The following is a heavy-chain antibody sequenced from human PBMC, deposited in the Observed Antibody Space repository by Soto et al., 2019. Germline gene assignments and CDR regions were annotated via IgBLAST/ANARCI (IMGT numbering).Heavy chain of an antibody. J-gene: IGHJ6*02. CDR2: INPNSGGT. V-gene: IGHV1-2*04. CDR1: GYTFIGYY. Sequence: QVQLVQSGAEVKKTGASVKVSCKASGYTFIGYYIHWVRQAPGQGLERMVWINPNSGGTNYAQRFQGLVNMTRDRPISTAYMEPIRLNSYEAAVYDCARCGGELPSLVYYGMDVWGQGTTVTVSS. CDR3: ARCGGELPSLVYYGMDV. D-gene: IGHD1-7*01.